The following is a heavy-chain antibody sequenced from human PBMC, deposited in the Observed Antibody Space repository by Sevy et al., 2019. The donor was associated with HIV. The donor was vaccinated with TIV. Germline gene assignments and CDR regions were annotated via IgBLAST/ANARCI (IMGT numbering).Heavy chain of an antibody. Sequence: SETLSLTCAVSGGSINSGGYSWSWIRQPPGKGLEWIGYIFQSGAPYYIPSLQSRVSISVDMSKNQFSLNLRSVTAADTAVYYCSRGRVGDSSSWYGAFDVWGQGTMVTVSS. CDR3: SRGRVGDSSSWYGAFDV. D-gene: IGHD6-13*01. J-gene: IGHJ3*01. V-gene: IGHV4-30-2*01. CDR2: IFQSGAP. CDR1: GGSINSGGYS.